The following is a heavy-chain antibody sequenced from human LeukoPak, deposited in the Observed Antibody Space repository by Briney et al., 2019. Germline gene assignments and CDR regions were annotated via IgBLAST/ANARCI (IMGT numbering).Heavy chain of an antibody. CDR3: ARDSGWYSYYFDY. CDR1: GGSISSYH. J-gene: IGHJ4*02. D-gene: IGHD6-19*01. CDR2: IYNSGRT. V-gene: IGHV4-59*01. Sequence: SETLSLTCTVSGGSISSYHWSWIRQPPGKGLEWIGYIYNSGRTNYNPSLKSRVTISVDTSKNQFSLKLSSVTAADTAVYYCARDSGWYSYYFDYWGQGTLVTVSS.